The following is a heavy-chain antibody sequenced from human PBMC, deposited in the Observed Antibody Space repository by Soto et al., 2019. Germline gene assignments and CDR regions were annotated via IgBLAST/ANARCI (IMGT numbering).Heavy chain of an antibody. CDR1: GDTDTNYV. D-gene: IGHD3-16*02. J-gene: IGHJ6*02. CDR2: VFPKFGTT. V-gene: IGHV1-69*13. Sequence: SVKVSCKASGDTDTNYVISWVRQAPGQGLEWMGGVFPKFGTTYSAQKLQDRLTITADESTSTVYMQLSSLRLDDTAVYYCEAEMTFGKLSVVWGQGTTVTVSS. CDR3: EAEMTFGKLSVV.